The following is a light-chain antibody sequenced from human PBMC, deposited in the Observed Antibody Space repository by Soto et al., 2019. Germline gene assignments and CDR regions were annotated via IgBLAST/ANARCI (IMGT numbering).Light chain of an antibody. Sequence: QSVLTQPASVSGSPGQSITISCIGTSSDVGAYNYVSWYQHHPGKAPKLVIYEVSNRPSGVSNRFSGSKSDNTASLTISGLQAEDEADYYCNSYTTSNNCVFGTGTKVTVL. CDR2: EVS. CDR3: NSYTTSNNCV. J-gene: IGLJ1*01. V-gene: IGLV2-14*01. CDR1: SSDVGAYNY.